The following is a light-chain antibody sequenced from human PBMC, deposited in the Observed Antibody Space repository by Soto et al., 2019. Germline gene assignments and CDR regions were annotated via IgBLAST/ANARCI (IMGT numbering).Light chain of an antibody. Sequence: EIVMTQSPTIPSVSPGERATPSLRASQSVNDKVAWFQQKPGQAPRLLIIGASTTATGVPARFSGSGSGREFTLTISSLQSEDFAVYYCQQYNDWPPFTFGPGTKVDIK. V-gene: IGKV3-15*01. CDR1: QSVNDK. CDR3: QQYNDWPPFT. CDR2: GAS. J-gene: IGKJ3*01.